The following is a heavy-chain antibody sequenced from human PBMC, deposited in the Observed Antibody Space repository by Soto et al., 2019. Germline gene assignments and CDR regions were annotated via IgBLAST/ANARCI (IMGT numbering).Heavy chain of an antibody. V-gene: IGHV1-69*01. D-gene: IGHD6-13*01. J-gene: IGHJ1*01. CDR1: GGTFSSYA. CDR2: IIPIFGTA. CDR3: ARDRAAAPKRGYEYFQH. Sequence: QVQLVQSGAEVKKPGSSVKVSCKASGGTFSSYAISWVRQAPGQGLEWMGGIIPIFGTANYAQKFQGRVTITADESTSTAYMELSSLRSEDTAVYYCARDRAAAPKRGYEYFQHWGQGTLVTVSS.